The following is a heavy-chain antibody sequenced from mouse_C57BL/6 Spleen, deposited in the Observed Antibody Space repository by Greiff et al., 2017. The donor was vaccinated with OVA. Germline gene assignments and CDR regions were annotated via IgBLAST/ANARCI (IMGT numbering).Heavy chain of an antibody. Sequence: VQLQQSGAELVRPGASVKLSCTASGFNIKDDYMHWVKQRPGQGLEWIGWIDPENGDTEYASKFQGKATITADTSSNKAYLQLSSLTAEDTAVYYSTRDGNGYAMGYWGQGTSVTVSS. D-gene: IGHD2-1*01. CDR1: GFNIKDDY. CDR3: TRDGNGYAMGY. V-gene: IGHV14-4*01. CDR2: IDPENGDT. J-gene: IGHJ4*01.